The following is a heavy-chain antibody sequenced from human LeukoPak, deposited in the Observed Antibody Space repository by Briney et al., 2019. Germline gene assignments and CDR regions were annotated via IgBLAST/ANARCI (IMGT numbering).Heavy chain of an antibody. CDR1: GSSISSGGYY. Sequence: SETLSLTCTVSGSSISSGGYYWSWIRQHPAKGLEWIGYSDYSGSTYYNPSLKSRVTISVDTSKNQFSLKLSFVTAADTAVYYCARDGYYGSGKFDPWGHGTLVTVSS. J-gene: IGHJ5*02. CDR2: SDYSGST. CDR3: ARDGYYGSGKFDP. V-gene: IGHV4-31*03. D-gene: IGHD3-10*01.